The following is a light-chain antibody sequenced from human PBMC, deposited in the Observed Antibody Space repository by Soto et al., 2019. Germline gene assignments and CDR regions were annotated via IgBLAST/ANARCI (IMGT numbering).Light chain of an antibody. CDR1: SSDVGGYNY. J-gene: IGLJ1*01. V-gene: IGLV2-14*01. CDR3: SSYTRSSTRV. Sequence: QSVLTQPASVSGSPGQSITISCTGTSSDVGGYNYVSWYQQHPGKAPKLMIYDVSTRPSRVSNRFSGSKSGNTASLTISGLQAEDEADYYCSSYTRSSTRVFGTGTKVTVL. CDR2: DVS.